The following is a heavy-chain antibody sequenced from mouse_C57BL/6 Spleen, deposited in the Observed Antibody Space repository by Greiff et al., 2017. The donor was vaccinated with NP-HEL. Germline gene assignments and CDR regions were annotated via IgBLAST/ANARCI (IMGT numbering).Heavy chain of an antibody. CDR3: ARLDYYGGY. CDR2: IWSDGST. Sequence: QVQLKESGPGLVAPSQSLSITCTVSGFSLTSYGVHWVRQPPGKGLEWLGVIWSDGSTTYNSALKSRMSISKDNSKSQVFLKLNRLHTDDAAMYYYARLDYYGGYWGQGTLVTVSA. J-gene: IGHJ3*01. CDR1: GFSLTSYG. D-gene: IGHD1-2*01. V-gene: IGHV2-6*03.